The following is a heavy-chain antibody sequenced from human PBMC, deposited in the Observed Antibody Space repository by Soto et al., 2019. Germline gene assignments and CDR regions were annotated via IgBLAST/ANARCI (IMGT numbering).Heavy chain of an antibody. V-gene: IGHV3-9*01. CDR3: AKAIWGYCSGGSCYSDY. J-gene: IGHJ4*02. CDR2: ISWNSGSI. Sequence: EVQLVESGGGLVQPGRSLRLSCAASGFTFDDYAMHWVRQAPGKGMEWVSGISWNSGSIGYADSVKGRFTISRDNAKNSLYLQMNSLRAEDTALYYCAKAIWGYCSGGSCYSDYWGPGTLVTVSS. D-gene: IGHD2-15*01. CDR1: GFTFDDYA.